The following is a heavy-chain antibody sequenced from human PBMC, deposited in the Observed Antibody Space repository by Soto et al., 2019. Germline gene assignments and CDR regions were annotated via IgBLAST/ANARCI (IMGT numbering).Heavy chain of an antibody. D-gene: IGHD3-22*01. CDR1: NGSVDSRDHY. CDR3: ARIYWLRDSSGYHHPFDY. CDR2: FYHSGST. V-gene: IGHV4-30-4*01. Sequence: PSETLSLTCTVSNGSVDSRDHYWSWIRHSPERGLEWIGHFYHSGSTYYNPSLRSRASISNDLSKNQFFLELSSVTGADTAVYFCARIYWLRDSSGYHHPFDYWGLGTLVTVSS. J-gene: IGHJ4*02.